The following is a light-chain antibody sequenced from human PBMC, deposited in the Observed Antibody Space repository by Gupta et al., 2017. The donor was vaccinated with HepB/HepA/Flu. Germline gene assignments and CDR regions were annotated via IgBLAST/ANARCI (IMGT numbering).Light chain of an antibody. V-gene: IGKV3-11*01. CDR2: DAS. J-gene: IGKJ3*01. CDR3: QQRSGFT. CDR1: QSVGSY. Sequence: VLKQSPATLPLSPGERATLSCRTSQSVGSYLAWYKQKPGQAPRLLIYDASTRATGVPARFSGSGSGTDFTLTISNLEPEDVGVYYCQQRSGFTFGPGTKVEIK.